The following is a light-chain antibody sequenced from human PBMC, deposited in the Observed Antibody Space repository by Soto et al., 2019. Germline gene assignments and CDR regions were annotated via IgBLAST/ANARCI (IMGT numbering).Light chain of an antibody. J-gene: IGLJ2*01. CDR2: EDT. CDR1: SSDVGGYNS. CDR3: SSYGGNHNLL. Sequence: QSALTQPPSAPGSPGQSVTISCTGTSSDVGGYNSVSWYQQYPGKAPKLMIYEDTKRPSGVPDRFSGSKSGNTASLTVSGLQAEEEADYYCSSYGGNHNLLFSGGTKLTVL. V-gene: IGLV2-8*01.